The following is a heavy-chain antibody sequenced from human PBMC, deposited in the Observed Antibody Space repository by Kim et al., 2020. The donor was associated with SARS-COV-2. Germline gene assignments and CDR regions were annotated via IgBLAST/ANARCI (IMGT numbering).Heavy chain of an antibody. Sequence: GGSLRLSCAASGFTFSSYGMHWVRQAPGKGLEWVAVISYDGSNKDYADSVKGRFTISRDNSKNTLYLQMNSLRAEDTAVYYCAKSITLFGVVLTDAFDICGHGTMVTVSS. CDR2: ISYDGSNK. V-gene: IGHV3-30*18. J-gene: IGHJ3*02. CDR1: GFTFSSYG. CDR3: AKSITLFGVVLTDAFDI. D-gene: IGHD3-3*01.